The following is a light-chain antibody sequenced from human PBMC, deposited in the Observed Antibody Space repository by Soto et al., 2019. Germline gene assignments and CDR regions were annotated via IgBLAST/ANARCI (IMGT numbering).Light chain of an antibody. Sequence: IVLTQYPATLSLSPGERATLSCRASQSVSSYLAWYQQKPGQALRLLIYDASNRATGIPARFSGSGSGTDFTLTISSLEPEDFAVYYCQQRSNWPTFAQGTRLEIK. CDR1: QSVSSY. CDR3: QQRSNWPT. V-gene: IGKV3-11*01. J-gene: IGKJ5*01. CDR2: DAS.